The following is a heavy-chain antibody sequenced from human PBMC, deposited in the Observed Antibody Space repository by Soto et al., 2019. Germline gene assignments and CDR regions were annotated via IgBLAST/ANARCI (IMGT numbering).Heavy chain of an antibody. CDR3: TTDTGGRRGYSGFAAFDY. D-gene: IGHD5-12*01. CDR2: IIPMSATT. V-gene: IGHV1-69*01. Sequence: QVQLVPSGAEVQKPGSSVMVSCKASGGTISTSAINWVRQAPGQGLEWMGGIIPMSATTNYAGRFPGRVTMTGDEPTNTLYMELSSLGYDDTAVLYCTTDTGGRRGYSGFAAFDYWGQGTLVTVAS. J-gene: IGHJ4*02. CDR1: GGTISTSA.